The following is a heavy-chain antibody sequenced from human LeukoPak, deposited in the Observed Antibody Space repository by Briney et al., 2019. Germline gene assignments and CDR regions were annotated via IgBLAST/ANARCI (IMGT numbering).Heavy chain of an antibody. CDR3: ARVTARNHYDILTGSSMYYYYGMDV. V-gene: IGHV1-18*01. J-gene: IGHJ6*02. CDR1: GYTFTSYG. Sequence: ASVKVSCKASGYTFTSYGISWVRQAPGQGLEWMGWISAYNGNTNYAQKLQGRVTMTTDTSTSTAYMELRSLRSDDTAVYYCARVTARNHYDILTGSSMYYYYGMDVWGQGTTVSVSS. CDR2: ISAYNGNT. D-gene: IGHD3-9*01.